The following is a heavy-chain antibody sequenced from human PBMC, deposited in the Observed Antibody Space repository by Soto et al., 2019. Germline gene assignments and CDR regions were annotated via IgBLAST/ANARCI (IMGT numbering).Heavy chain of an antibody. J-gene: IGHJ4*02. CDR3: AHRLSGYSWNDGYFDY. CDR1: GFSLTTRPMG. Sequence: QITLKESGPPLVKPTQTLTLTCTFSGFSLTTRPMGVGWIRQPPGKALEWLVVIYWDDDTRYSPSLKSRLTITKDTSKNQVVLTMTNMDPMDTATYYCAHRLSGYSWNDGYFDYWGQGALVTVSS. D-gene: IGHD1-1*01. CDR2: IYWDDDT. V-gene: IGHV2-5*02.